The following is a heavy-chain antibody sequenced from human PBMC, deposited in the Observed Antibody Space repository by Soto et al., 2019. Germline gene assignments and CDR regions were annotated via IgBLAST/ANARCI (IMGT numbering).Heavy chain of an antibody. V-gene: IGHV3-11*01. Sequence: QVQLVESGGGLVKPGGSLRLSCAASGITFSDCYMNWIRQAPGKGLEWVSYMSSSGDSINYAGSVWGRFTVSRDNAKNSLYLQMNSFRPEDTAMYYYARVRFGQWGYAMDVWGQGTTVTVSS. CDR1: GITFSDCY. J-gene: IGHJ6*02. CDR2: MSSSGDSI. D-gene: IGHD3-10*01. CDR3: ARVRFGQWGYAMDV.